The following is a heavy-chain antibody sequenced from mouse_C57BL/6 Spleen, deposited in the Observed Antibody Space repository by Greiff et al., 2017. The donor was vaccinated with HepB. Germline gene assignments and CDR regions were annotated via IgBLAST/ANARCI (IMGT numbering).Heavy chain of an antibody. V-gene: IGHV1-15*01. D-gene: IGHD1-1*01. CDR2: IDPETGGT. CDR1: GYTFTDYE. Sequence: QVHVKQSGAELVRPGASVTLSCKASGYTFTDYEMHWVKQTPVHGLEWIGAIDPETGGTAYNQKFKGKAILTADKSSSTAYMELRSLTSEDSAVYYCTTLNGSSYWYFDVWGTGTTVTVSS. CDR3: TTLNGSSYWYFDV. J-gene: IGHJ1*03.